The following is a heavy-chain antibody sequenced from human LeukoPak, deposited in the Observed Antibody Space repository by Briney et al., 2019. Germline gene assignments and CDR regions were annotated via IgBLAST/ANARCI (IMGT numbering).Heavy chain of an antibody. Sequence: GGSLRLSCAASGFTFSSYSMNWVRQAPGKGLEWVANIKQDGSEKYYVDSVKGRFTISRDNAKNSLYLQMNSLRAEDTAVYYCAKPSTVSTFWYFDLWGRGTLVTVSS. CDR1: GFTFSSYS. CDR3: AKPSTVSTFWYFDL. CDR2: IKQDGSEK. V-gene: IGHV3-7*01. D-gene: IGHD4-17*01. J-gene: IGHJ2*01.